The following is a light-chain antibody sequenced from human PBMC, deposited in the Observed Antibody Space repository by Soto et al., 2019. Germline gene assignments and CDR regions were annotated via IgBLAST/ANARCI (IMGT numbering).Light chain of an antibody. CDR1: QNLGSS. CDR2: GGS. J-gene: IGKJ2*01. V-gene: IGKV3-15*01. CDR3: QQYGSSPPMYT. Sequence: EVVITQSPATLSASPGERVTLSCRASQNLGSSLAWYQQRPGQAPRLLLYGGSTRATGIPARFSGSGSGTEFTVTISRLEPEDFAVYYCQQYGSSPPMYTFGQGTKLEIK.